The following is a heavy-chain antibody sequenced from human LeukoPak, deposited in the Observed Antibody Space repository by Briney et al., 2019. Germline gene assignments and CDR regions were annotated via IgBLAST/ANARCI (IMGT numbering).Heavy chain of an antibody. CDR1: GFTFSHYW. Sequence: GGSLRLSCAASGFTFSHYWTSWVRQAPGRGLEWVANIKPDGSQKDYVDFVKGRFTISRDNAKNSLYLQMDSLRSEDTAVYFCAREDMWAFDIWGQGTMVTVSS. CDR3: AREDMWAFDI. CDR2: IKPDGSQK. D-gene: IGHD2-15*01. V-gene: IGHV3-7*01. J-gene: IGHJ3*02.